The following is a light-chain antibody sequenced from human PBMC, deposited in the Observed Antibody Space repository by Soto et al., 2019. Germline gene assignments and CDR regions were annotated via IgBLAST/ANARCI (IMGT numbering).Light chain of an antibody. CDR1: QSLLHSNGYKY. V-gene: IGKV2-28*01. CDR3: MQALQTPLT. Sequence: DIVMTQSPLSLPVTPGEPASISCRSSQSLLHSNGYKYLDWYLQKPGQSPQLLIYLGSNRASGVPDRFSGSGSGTDFTLKINRVEAEDVGTYYCMQALQTPLTFGGGTKVEIK. J-gene: IGKJ4*01. CDR2: LGS.